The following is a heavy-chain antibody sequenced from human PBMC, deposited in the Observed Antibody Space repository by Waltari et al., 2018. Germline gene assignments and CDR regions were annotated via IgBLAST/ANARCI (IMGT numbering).Heavy chain of an antibody. CDR2: INSGGST. CDR1: GFSFSIYG. J-gene: IGHJ4*02. CDR3: AQGLWYFDY. D-gene: IGHD2-21*01. V-gene: IGHV3-23*01. Sequence: EVQLLESGGGLVQPGGSLRLSCAASGFSFSIYGLSWVRQAPGKGLEWVSGINSGGSTNYADSVKGRFTISRDNSKNTLYLHMNSLRAEDTAVYYCAQGLWYFDYWGQGTLVTVSS.